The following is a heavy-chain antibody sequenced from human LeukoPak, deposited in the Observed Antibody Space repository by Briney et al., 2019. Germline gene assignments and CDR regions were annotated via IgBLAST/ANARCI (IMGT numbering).Heavy chain of an antibody. CDR3: AGGLFIAAAGFDY. CDR2: IKQDGSEK. D-gene: IGHD6-13*01. J-gene: IGHJ4*02. Sequence: GGSLRLSCAASGFTFSSYWMSWVRQAPGKGLEWVANIKQDGSEKYYVDSVKGRFTISRDNAKNSLYLQMNSLRAEDTAVYYCAGGLFIAAAGFDYWGQGTLVTVSS. V-gene: IGHV3-7*01. CDR1: GFTFSSYW.